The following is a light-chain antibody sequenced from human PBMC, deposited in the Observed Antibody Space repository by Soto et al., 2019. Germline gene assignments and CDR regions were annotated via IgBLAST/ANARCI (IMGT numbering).Light chain of an antibody. CDR1: QTISGTY. Sequence: EIVLTQSPGTLSLSPGERATLSCRASQTISGTYLAWYQQKPGQAPRLLIYSSSSRAAGVSDRFSGSGSGTDFSLTISRLEPEDFAMYYCQQYGRSPTWTFGQVTKVEVK. CDR2: SSS. CDR3: QQYGRSPTWT. J-gene: IGKJ1*01. V-gene: IGKV3-20*01.